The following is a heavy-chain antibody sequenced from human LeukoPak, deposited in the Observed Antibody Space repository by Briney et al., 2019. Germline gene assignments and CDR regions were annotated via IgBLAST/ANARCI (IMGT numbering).Heavy chain of an antibody. V-gene: IGHV4-59*01. CDR3: ARTGEAAVSPYDY. CDR1: GGSISSYY. CDR2: IYYSGST. Sequence: SETLSLTCTVPGGSISSYYWSWIRQPPGKGLEWIGYIYYSGSTNYNPSLKSRVTISVDTSKNQFSLKLSSVTAADTAVYYCARTGEAAVSPYDYWGQGTLVTVSS. D-gene: IGHD2-21*01. J-gene: IGHJ4*02.